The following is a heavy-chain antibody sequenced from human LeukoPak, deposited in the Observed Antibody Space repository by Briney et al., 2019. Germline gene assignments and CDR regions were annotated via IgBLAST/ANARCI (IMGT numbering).Heavy chain of an antibody. Sequence: PGGSLRLSCAASGFTFSDYYMSRIRQAPGKGLEWVSYISSSGSTIYYADSVKGRFTISRDNAKNSLYLQMNSLRAEDTAVYYCARGTPSSSGWLYYGMDVWGQGTTVTVSS. CDR2: ISSSGSTI. CDR3: ARGTPSSSGWLYYGMDV. J-gene: IGHJ6*02. V-gene: IGHV3-11*04. CDR1: GFTFSDYY. D-gene: IGHD6-19*01.